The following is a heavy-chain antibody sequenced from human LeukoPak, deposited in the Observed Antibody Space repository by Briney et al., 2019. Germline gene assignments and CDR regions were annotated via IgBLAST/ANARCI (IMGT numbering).Heavy chain of an antibody. CDR1: GFTVSSNY. CDR2: IYSGGST. J-gene: IGHJ6*03. V-gene: IGHV3-53*01. D-gene: IGHD3-10*01. Sequence: GGSLRLYCAASGFTVSSNYMSWVRQAPGKGLEWVSVIYSGGSTYYADSVKGRFTISRDNSKNTLYLQMNSLRAEDTAVYYCARVKAGYYYYMDVWGKGTTVTVSS. CDR3: ARVKAGYYYYMDV.